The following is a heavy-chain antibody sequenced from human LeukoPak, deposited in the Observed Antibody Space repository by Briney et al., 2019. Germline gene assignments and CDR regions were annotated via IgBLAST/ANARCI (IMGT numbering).Heavy chain of an antibody. CDR3: ARDRDVDDFDS. J-gene: IGHJ4*01. D-gene: IGHD2-15*01. V-gene: IGHV4-61*02. CDR1: GGSISSGSYY. CDR2: IYTSGST. Sequence: SQTLSLTCTVSGGSISSGSYYWSWIRQPAGKGLEWIGRIYTSGSTNYNPSLKSRVTISVDTSKNQLSLNLKSVTAADTAVYYCARDRDVDDFDSWGHGTLVTVSS.